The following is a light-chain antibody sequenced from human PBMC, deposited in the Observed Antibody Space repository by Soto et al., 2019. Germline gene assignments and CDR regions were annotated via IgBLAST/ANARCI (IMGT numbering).Light chain of an antibody. V-gene: IGKV3-11*01. J-gene: IGKJ5*01. CDR2: DAS. CDR1: QSVSSY. Sequence: EIVLTHSSATLSLSPGERATLSCRASQSVSSYLAWYQQKPGQAPRLLIYDASNRATGIPARFSGSGSGTDFTLTISSLEPEDFAVYYCQQRSNWPPITFGQGTRLEIK. CDR3: QQRSNWPPIT.